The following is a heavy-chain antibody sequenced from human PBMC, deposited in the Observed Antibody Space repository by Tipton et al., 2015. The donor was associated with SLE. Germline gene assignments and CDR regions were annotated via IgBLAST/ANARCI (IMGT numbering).Heavy chain of an antibody. V-gene: IGHV1-69*09. CDR3: ARAKEVDIGENYSLHFDY. D-gene: IGHD5-12*01. CDR1: GDTFMNYA. J-gene: IGHJ4*02. CDR2: ISPSLDIT. Sequence: QLVQSGAEVRRPGSSVTVSCKASGDTFMNYAITWVRQAPGQGLEYMGAISPSLDITYYALKFQGRVTITADKSTSTVYLDLSSLRSDDTAVYFCARAKEVDIGENYSLHFDYWGQGTLITVSS.